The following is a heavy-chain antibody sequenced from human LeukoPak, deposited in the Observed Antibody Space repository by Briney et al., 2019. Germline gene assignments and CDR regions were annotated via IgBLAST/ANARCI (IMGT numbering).Heavy chain of an antibody. CDR3: ARGSYYDSSGYSPEYYYYGMDV. V-gene: IGHV3-21*01. CDR1: GFTVSSNY. CDR2: ISSSSSYI. J-gene: IGHJ6*02. D-gene: IGHD3-22*01. Sequence: PGGSLRLSCAASGFTVSSNYMSWVRQAPGKGLEWVSSISSSSSYIYYADSVKGRFTISRDNAKNSLYLQMNSLRAEDTAVYYCARGSYYDSSGYSPEYYYYGMDVWGQGTTVTVSS.